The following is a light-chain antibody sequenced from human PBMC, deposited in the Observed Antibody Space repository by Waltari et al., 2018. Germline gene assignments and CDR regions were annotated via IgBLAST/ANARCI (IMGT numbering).Light chain of an antibody. CDR1: SGHSSNV. CDR3: QTRGHGTWV. V-gene: IGLV4-69*01. CDR2: VNSDGSH. J-gene: IGLJ3*02. Sequence: QLVLTQSPSASASLGASVKLTCTLSSGHSSNVIAWLQQQPEKGPRYLMKVNSDGSHSKGDKIPDRCSGSSSGTEHYLTISSLQSEDEADYYCQTRGHGTWVFGGGTKLTVL.